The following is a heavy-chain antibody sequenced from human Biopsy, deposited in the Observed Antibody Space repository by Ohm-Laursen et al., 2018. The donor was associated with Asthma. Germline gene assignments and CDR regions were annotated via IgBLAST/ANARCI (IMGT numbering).Heavy chain of an antibody. CDR2: IIPLYRTV. Sequence: SSVKVSCKSSGDIFSVFGVNWVRQAPGQGLEWMGEIIPLYRTVNYAQRFQGRVTITADESTTTSYMELSSLKSDDTAVYYCVRDKVVVVPGSKGPTDWFDPWGQGTLVTVSS. D-gene: IGHD2-15*01. J-gene: IGHJ5*02. V-gene: IGHV1-69*01. CDR1: GDIFSVFG. CDR3: VRDKVVVVPGSKGPTDWFDP.